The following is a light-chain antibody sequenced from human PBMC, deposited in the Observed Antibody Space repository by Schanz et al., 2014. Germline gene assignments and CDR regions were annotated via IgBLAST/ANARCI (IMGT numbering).Light chain of an antibody. CDR2: GAS. CDR1: QSVSSSY. J-gene: IGKJ1*01. CDR3: QQYGSSPWT. Sequence: EIVLTQSPGTLSLSPGERATLSCRASQSVSSSYLAWYQQRPGQAPRLVIYGASTRATGIPARFSGSGSGTEFTLTISSLQSEDFAVYYCQQYGSSPWTFGQGTKVEIK. V-gene: IGKV3-20*01.